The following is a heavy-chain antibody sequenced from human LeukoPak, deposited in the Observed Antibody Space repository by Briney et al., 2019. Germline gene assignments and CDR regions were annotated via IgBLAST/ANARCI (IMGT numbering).Heavy chain of an antibody. J-gene: IGHJ1*01. Sequence: SETLSLTCTVSGGSISSSSYYWGWIRQPPGKGLEWIGSIYYSGSTYYNPSLKSRVTISVDTSKNQFSLKLSSVTAADTAVYYCARRGRGYYPRGFQHWGQGTLVTVSS. V-gene: IGHV4-39*07. CDR2: IYYSGST. CDR1: GGSISSSSYY. D-gene: IGHD3-22*01. CDR3: ARRGRGYYPRGFQH.